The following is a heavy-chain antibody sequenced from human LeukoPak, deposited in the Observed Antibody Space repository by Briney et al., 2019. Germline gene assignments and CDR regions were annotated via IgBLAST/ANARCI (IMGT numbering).Heavy chain of an antibody. V-gene: IGHV4-59*08. CDR3: ARQSISSRRAFDI. J-gene: IGHJ3*02. CDR2: SYYSGST. D-gene: IGHD6-6*01. Sequence: SKTLSLTCSVSGGSISNYYWSWIRQPPGKGLEYIGYSYYSGSTDYNPSLKSRVTISVDTSKNQFSLMLTSVTAADSAVYYCARQSISSRRAFDIWGQGTMVTVSS. CDR1: GGSISNYY.